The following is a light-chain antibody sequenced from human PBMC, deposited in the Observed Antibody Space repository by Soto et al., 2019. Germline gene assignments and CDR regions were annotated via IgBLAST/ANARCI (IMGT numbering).Light chain of an antibody. V-gene: IGKV1-8*01. CDR2: AAS. J-gene: IGKJ1*01. CDR1: QGISSY. CDR3: QQYYSYPWT. Sequence: AIRMTQSPSSFSASTGDRVTITCRASQGISSYLAWYQQKPGKAPKLLIYAASTLQSGVPSRFSGSGSGTDFTLTISCLQSEEFATYYCQQYYSYPWTVGQGTKVEIK.